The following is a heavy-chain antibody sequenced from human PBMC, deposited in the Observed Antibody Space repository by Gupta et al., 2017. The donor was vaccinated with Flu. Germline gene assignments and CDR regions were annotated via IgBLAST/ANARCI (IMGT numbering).Heavy chain of an antibody. Sequence: VQLVESRGRLVKPGRSLRLSCPASAFHFSSYRMNWVRQAPGKGLEWVSSISSSSSYIYYADSVKGRFTISRDNDKNSLYLQRNSLRSEDTAVYYGARALTPYCSSTSCSYYYGMDGGGPGTTVSVSS. V-gene: IGHV3-21*01. J-gene: IGHJ6*02. D-gene: IGHD2-2*01. CDR1: AFHFSSYR. CDR3: ARALTPYCSSTSCSYYYGMDG. CDR2: ISSSSSYI.